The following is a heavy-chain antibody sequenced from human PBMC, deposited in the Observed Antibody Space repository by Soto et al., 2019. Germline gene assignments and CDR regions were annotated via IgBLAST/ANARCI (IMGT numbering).Heavy chain of an antibody. V-gene: IGHV4-59*01. CDR2: IYFAGAT. CDR1: VDSMGGYY. Sequence: QVHLLESGPGLVKPSETLSLTCSVSVDSMGGYYWNWIRQPPGKRPEWLGYIYFAGATQYNPALVGRVTISILKAKKQFSLRLTSVTVVDAAFYYLVREEVVPGSPLDSWGYG. D-gene: IGHD2-15*01. CDR3: VREEVVPGSPLDS. J-gene: IGHJ5*01.